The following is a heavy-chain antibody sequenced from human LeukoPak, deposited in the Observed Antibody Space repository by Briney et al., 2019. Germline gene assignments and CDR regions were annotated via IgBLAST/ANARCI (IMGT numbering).Heavy chain of an antibody. V-gene: IGHV5-51*01. CDR1: GYSFTSYW. Sequence: GESLKISCKGSGYSFTSYWIGWVRQMPGKGLEWMGIIYPGDSDTRYSPSFQGQVTISADKSISTAYLQWSSLKASDTAMYFCARQYYGSGGLYFYFGMDVWGQGTTVTASS. CDR3: ARQYYGSGGLYFYFGMDV. D-gene: IGHD3-10*01. CDR2: IYPGDSDT. J-gene: IGHJ6*02.